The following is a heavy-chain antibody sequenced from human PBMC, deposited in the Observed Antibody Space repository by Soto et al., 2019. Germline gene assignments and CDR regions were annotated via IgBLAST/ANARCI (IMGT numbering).Heavy chain of an antibody. J-gene: IGHJ4*02. Sequence: TLSLTCTVSGGSISTGGYYGCWIRQYPGEGLEWLGYIDDSGYTFYNPSLQSRLTLSMETSKNQFSLKLSSATAADTAVYFRARKQAGFFYGIDYWGQGTLVTVHS. V-gene: IGHV4-31*03. D-gene: IGHD3-3*01. CDR1: GGSISTGGYY. CDR3: ARKQAGFFYGIDY. CDR2: IDDSGYT.